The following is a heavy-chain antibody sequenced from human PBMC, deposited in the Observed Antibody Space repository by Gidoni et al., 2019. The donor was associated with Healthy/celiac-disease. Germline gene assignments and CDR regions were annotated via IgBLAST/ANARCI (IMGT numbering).Heavy chain of an antibody. CDR3: AKPQAQAQWLLGY. CDR2: ISGSGGST. V-gene: IGHV3-23*01. D-gene: IGHD6-19*01. CDR1: GLTLSSYA. J-gene: IGHJ4*02. Sequence: EVQLLESGGGLVQPGGSLRLSCAASGLTLSSYAMSWVRQAPGKGLEWVSAISGSGGSTYYADSVKGRFTISRDNSKNTLYLQMNSLRAEDTAVYYCAKPQAQAQWLLGYWGQGTLVTVSS.